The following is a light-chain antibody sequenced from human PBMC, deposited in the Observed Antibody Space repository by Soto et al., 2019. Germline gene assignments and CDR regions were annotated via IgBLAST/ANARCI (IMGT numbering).Light chain of an antibody. J-gene: IGKJ4*01. Sequence: DIPLTQSPSSLAAHVGDRVTISCRASQGLNSWLAWYQQKPGKVPKLLIYDTTSLQSGVPSRFSGSRSGADFTLTITSLQPEDFATYYCQQANAFTFGGGTKVDIK. V-gene: IGKV1-12*02. CDR2: DTT. CDR3: QQANAFT. CDR1: QGLNSW.